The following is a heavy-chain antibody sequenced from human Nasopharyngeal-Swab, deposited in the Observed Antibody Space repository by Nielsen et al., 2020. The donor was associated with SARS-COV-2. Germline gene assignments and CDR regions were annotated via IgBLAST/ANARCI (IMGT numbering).Heavy chain of an antibody. CDR3: AKDGVVRGDALDL. J-gene: IGHJ3*01. D-gene: IGHD3-10*01. Sequence: GGSLRLSCEASGFTFNIYAMAWVPRAPGRGLQWVPGVSASGGSTYYTDSVKGRFSISRDNSKNTLFLQMHSLRVEDTAVYYCAKDGVVRGDALDLWGQGTMVTVSS. CDR2: VSASGGST. CDR1: GFTFNIYA. V-gene: IGHV3-23*01.